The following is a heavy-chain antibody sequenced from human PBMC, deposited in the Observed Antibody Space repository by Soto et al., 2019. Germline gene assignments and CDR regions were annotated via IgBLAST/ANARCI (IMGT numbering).Heavy chain of an antibody. Sequence: PGGSPRLSCAASGFTFSSYAMSWVLQAPGKGLEWVSAISCSGGRTYYADPVKGRFTISKANSKNTLYLQMNSLRGEDTAVYYCAKGIEGQQLVLVPLSLPSWFDPWGQGTLVTVPS. CDR2: ISCSGGRT. CDR1: GFTFSSYA. V-gene: IGHV3-23*01. CDR3: AKGIEGQQLVLVPLSLPSWFDP. J-gene: IGHJ5*02. D-gene: IGHD6-13*01.